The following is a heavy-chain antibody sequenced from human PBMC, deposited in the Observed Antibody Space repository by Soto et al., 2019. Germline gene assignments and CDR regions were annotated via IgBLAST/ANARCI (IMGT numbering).Heavy chain of an antibody. Sequence: RXSVKVSCTASGGPFISYAIIWVRQAPGQGLEWMGGIIPIFGTANYAQKFQGRVTITADESTSTAYMELSSLRSEDTAVYYCAILYGMDVWGQGTTVTVSS. CDR2: IIPIFGTA. CDR1: GGPFISYA. CDR3: AILYGMDV. V-gene: IGHV1-69*01. J-gene: IGHJ6*02.